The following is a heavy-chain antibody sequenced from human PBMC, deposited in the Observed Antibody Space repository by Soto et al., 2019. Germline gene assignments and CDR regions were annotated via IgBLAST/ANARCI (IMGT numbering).Heavy chain of an antibody. V-gene: IGHV3-11*01. J-gene: IGHJ4*02. CDR2: ISNSGRIT. CDR3: ARDHGGGGLTLED. D-gene: IGHD3-16*01. CDR1: GFTFSDYY. Sequence: VHLEESGGGWVKPGGSLRLSCTTSGFTFSDYYMSWIRQAPGKGLEWVSDISNSGRITHHADSVEGRFVISRDNAKNSLFLQVYSLRPEDSAIYYCARDHGGGGLTLEDWGQGTLVTVSS.